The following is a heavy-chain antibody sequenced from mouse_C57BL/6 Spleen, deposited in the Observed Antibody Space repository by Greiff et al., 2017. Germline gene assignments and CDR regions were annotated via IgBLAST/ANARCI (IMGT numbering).Heavy chain of an antibody. V-gene: IGHV5-17*01. CDR2: ISSGSSTI. CDR1: GFTFSDYG. CDR3: ARSYGNYGLDY. Sequence: EVQLVESGGGLVKPGGSLQLSCAASGFTFSDYGMHWVRQAPEKGLEWVAYISSGSSTIYYADTVKGRFTISRDNAKNTLFLQMTSLRSEDTAMYYCARSYGNYGLDYWGQGTTLTVSS. J-gene: IGHJ2*01. D-gene: IGHD2-1*01.